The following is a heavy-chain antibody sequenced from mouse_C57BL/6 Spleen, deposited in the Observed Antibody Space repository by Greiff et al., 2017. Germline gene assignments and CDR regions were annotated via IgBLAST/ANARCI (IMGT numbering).Heavy chain of an antibody. CDR3: AREGLWLRLYFDV. CDR2: IYPGSGST. J-gene: IGHJ1*03. D-gene: IGHD2-2*01. Sequence: QVQLKQPGAELVKPGASVKMSCKASGYTFTSYWITWVKQRPGQGLEWIGDIYPGSGSTNYNEKFKSKATLTVDTSSSTAYMQLSSLTSEDSAVYYCAREGLWLRLYFDVWGTGTTVTVSS. V-gene: IGHV1-55*01. CDR1: GYTFTSYW.